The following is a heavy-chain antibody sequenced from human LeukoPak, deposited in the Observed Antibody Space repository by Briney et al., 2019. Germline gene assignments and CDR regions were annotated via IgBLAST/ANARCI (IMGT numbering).Heavy chain of an antibody. D-gene: IGHD1-26*01. CDR1: GYTFTGYH. V-gene: IGHV1-2*02. CDR3: AREDGSYPYYYYGMDV. Sequence: ASVKVSCKASGYTFTGYHMHWVRQAPGQGLEWMGWTNPNSGGTNYAQKFQGRVTMTRDTSISTAYMELSRLRSDDTAVYYCAREDGSYPYYYYGMDVWGQGTTVTVSS. CDR2: TNPNSGGT. J-gene: IGHJ6*02.